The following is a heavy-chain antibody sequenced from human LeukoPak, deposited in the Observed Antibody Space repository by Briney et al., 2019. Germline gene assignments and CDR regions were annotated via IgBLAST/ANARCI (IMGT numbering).Heavy chain of an antibody. CDR1: GYTFTSYG. CDR3: ARDLRSPRGCPGNY. D-gene: IGHD6-19*01. CDR2: ISTDNGNT. V-gene: IGHV1-18*01. J-gene: IGHJ4*02. Sequence: ASVKVSCKASGYTFTSYGITWVRQAPGQGLEWMGWISTDNGNTNYAQKLQDRVTMTTDGSTNTAYMELRSLRSDDTAVYYCARDLRSPRGCPGNYWGQGTLVTVSS.